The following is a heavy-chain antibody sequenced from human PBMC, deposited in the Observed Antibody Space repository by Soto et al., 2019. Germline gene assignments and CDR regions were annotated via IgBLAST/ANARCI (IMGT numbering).Heavy chain of an antibody. J-gene: IGHJ6*02. Sequence: PXGSLRLYCSASGFTLSSYSMSWVRQAPGKGLEWVSSISGSGGTTYYADSVKGHFTISRDNPKSTLYLQMNSLRAEDTAVYYCAKEWSSGMDVWGQGTTVTVSS. V-gene: IGHV3-23*01. CDR2: ISGSGGTT. CDR3: AKEWSSGMDV. CDR1: GFTLSSYS. D-gene: IGHD2-15*01.